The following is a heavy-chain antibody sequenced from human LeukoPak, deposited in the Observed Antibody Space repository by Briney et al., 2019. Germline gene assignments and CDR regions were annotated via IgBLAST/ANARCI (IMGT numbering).Heavy chain of an antibody. V-gene: IGHV4-38-2*01. CDR1: GYSISSGYY. Sequence: PSETLSLTCAVSGYSISSGYYWGWIRQPPGKGLEWIGSIYHSGSTYYNPSLKSRVTISVDTSKNQFSLKLSSVTAADTAVYYCARVNQWELHYWGQGTLVTVSS. D-gene: IGHD1-26*01. CDR3: ARVNQWELHY. J-gene: IGHJ4*02. CDR2: IYHSGST.